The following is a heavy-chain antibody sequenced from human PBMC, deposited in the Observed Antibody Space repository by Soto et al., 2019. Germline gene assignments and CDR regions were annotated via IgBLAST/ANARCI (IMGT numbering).Heavy chain of an antibody. V-gene: IGHV1-69*02. CDR3: ASTYYYYYGMDV. Sequence: QVQLVQSGAEVKKPGSSVKVSCKASGGTFSSYTISWVRQAPGQGLEWMGRIIPILGIANYAQKFQGRVTIHAXXSTSTAYMELSSLRSEDTAVYYCASTYYYYYGMDVWGQGTTVTVSS. J-gene: IGHJ6*02. CDR1: GGTFSSYT. CDR2: IIPILGIA.